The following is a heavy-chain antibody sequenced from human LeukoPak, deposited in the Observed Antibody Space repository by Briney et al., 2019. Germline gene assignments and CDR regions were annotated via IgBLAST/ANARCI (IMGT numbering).Heavy chain of an antibody. CDR1: GFTLSDYS. CDR2: ITGSSSTM. D-gene: IGHD6-13*01. V-gene: IGHV3-48*01. CDR3: ASSLKYSSTWLLFDY. J-gene: IGHJ4*02. Sequence: GGSLRLSCAASGFTLSDYSMNWVRQAPGKGLEWISYITGSSSTMYYADSVKGRFTISRDNSMNTLFLQMNSLRAEDTAVYYCASSLKYSSTWLLFDYWGQGTPVTVSS.